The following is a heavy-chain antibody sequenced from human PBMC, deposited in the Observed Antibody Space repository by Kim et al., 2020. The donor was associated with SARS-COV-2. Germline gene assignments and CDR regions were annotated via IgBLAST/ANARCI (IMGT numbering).Heavy chain of an antibody. CDR3: ARDRAYTYGPNYYYYYAMDV. V-gene: IGHV4-59*01. D-gene: IGHD5-18*01. J-gene: IGHJ6*02. CDR2: IYSSGST. CDR1: GGSISNFY. Sequence: SETLSLTCTVSGGSISNFYWSWIRQPPGKGLEWMGHIYSSGSTDYNPSLKSRVTISVDTSKNQVFLKLTSVTAADTAVYYCARDRAYTYGPNYYYYYAMDVWGQGTTVTVSS.